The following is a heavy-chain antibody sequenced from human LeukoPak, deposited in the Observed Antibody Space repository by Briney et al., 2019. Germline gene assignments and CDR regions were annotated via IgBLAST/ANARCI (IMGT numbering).Heavy chain of an antibody. CDR3: ARVQDLETRGYYLGY. J-gene: IGHJ4*01. D-gene: IGHD3-22*01. CDR2: INHSGST. CDR1: GGSFSDYY. V-gene: IGHV4-34*01. Sequence: SETLSLTCAVYGGSFSDYYWNWIRQPPGKGLEWIGEINHSGSTNYNPSLKSRVTMSVDTFKNQFSLTLSSVTAADTAVYYCARVQDLETRGYYLGYWGHGTLVTVSS.